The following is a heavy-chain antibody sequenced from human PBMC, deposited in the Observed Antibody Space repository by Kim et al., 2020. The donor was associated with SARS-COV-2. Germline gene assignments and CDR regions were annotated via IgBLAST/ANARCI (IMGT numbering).Heavy chain of an antibody. D-gene: IGHD6-13*01. CDR1: GFTFSSYA. CDR3: ARDGSRQQPHSENYYYYYGMDV. J-gene: IGHJ6*02. V-gene: IGHV3-30*04. CDR2: ISYDGSNK. Sequence: GGSLRLSCAASGFTFSSYAMHWVRQAPGKGLEWVAVISYDGSNKYYADSVKGRFTISRDNSKNTLYLQMNSLRAEDTAVYYCARDGSRQQPHSENYYYYYGMDVWGQGTTVTVSS.